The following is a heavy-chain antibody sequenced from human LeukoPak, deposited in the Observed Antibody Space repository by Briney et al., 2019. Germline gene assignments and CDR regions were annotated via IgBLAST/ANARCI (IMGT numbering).Heavy chain of an antibody. Sequence: SETLSLTCAVYGGSFSGYYWSWIRQPPGKGLEWIGEINHSGSTNYNPSLKSRVTISVDTSKNQFSLKLSSVTAADTAVYYCARVSGDTAMVVYYFDYWGQGTLVTVSS. CDR2: INHSGST. CDR1: GGSFSGYY. J-gene: IGHJ4*02. D-gene: IGHD5-18*01. V-gene: IGHV4-34*01. CDR3: ARVSGDTAMVVYYFDY.